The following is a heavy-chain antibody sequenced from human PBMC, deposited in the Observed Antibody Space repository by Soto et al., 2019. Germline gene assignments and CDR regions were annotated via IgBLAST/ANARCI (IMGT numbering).Heavy chain of an antibody. CDR3: AKGGPLYCSXGSCPAPYYYYYYGMDV. J-gene: IGHJ6*02. V-gene: IGHV3-30*18. D-gene: IGHD2-15*01. Sequence: PGGSLRLSCAASGFTFSSYGMHWVRQAPGKGLEWVAVLSYDGSNKYNADSVKGRFTTSRDNSKNTLYLQMNSLGADDTAVYYCAKGGPLYCSXGSCPAPYYYYYYGMDVWGQGTTVTVSS. CDR2: LSYDGSNK. CDR1: GFTFSSYG.